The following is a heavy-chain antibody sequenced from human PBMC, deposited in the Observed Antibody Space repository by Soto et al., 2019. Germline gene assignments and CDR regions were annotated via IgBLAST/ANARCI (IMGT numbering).Heavy chain of an antibody. CDR2: IVSGGSAK. CDR3: ARDDALGKENGFDI. D-gene: IGHD3-16*01. Sequence: QVQLVESGGGVVQPGTSLRLSCAVSGFPFSTYDFHCVRQPPGKGLEWVADIVSGGSAKYHADSVEGRFTISRDNSKDTLYLPMDSLSAEVTAVYYCARDDALGKENGFDIWGQGTIVTVSS. V-gene: IGHV3-33*01. CDR1: GFPFSTYD. J-gene: IGHJ3*02.